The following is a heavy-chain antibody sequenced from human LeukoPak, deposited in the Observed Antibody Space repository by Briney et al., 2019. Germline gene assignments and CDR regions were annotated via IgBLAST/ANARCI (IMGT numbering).Heavy chain of an antibody. CDR2: VSYSGNT. CDR1: GGAISRGDSY. Sequence: SLSLTCTLSGGAISRGDSYWSWIRHPAGGGLEWIWYVSYSGNTYYNPSLKSRVTISLYTSKGQISLTLSSVTAADTAVYSWASTNCNSNNCFVANRFDPWGQGTLVTVSS. J-gene: IGHJ5*02. V-gene: IGHV4-30-4*08. CDR3: ASTNCNSNNCFVANRFDP. D-gene: IGHD2-2*01.